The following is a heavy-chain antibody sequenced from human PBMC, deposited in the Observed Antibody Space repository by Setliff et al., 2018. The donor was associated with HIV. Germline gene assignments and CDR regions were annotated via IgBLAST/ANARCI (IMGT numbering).Heavy chain of an antibody. J-gene: IGHJ6*03. CDR1: WESKINHD. D-gene: IGHD3-10*01. CDR2: MFRGGGR. Sequence: PSETLSLTCSVSWESKINHDWGWIRQSPGRGLEWIGSMFRGGGRQFQPSLASRVSISGATSKNQFSLKMTSVTPADTAVYFCVGVPSYYGTGTLWVWGKGITVTV. CDR3: VGVPSYYGTGTLWV. V-gene: IGHV4-59*11.